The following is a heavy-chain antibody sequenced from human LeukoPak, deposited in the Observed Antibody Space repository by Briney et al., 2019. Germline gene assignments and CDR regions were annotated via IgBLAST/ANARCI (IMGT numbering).Heavy chain of an antibody. J-gene: IGHJ3*02. CDR3: ARYSRGYDSSGYYCVYLGSAFDI. CDR2: IYYSGST. V-gene: IGHV4-39*07. D-gene: IGHD3-22*01. CDR1: GGSISSSSYY. Sequence: SETLSLTCTVSGGSISSSSYYWGWIRQPPGKGLEWIGSIYYSGSTYYNPSLKSRVTISVDTSKNQFSLKLSSVTAADTAVYYCARYSRGYDSSGYYCVYLGSAFDIWGQGTMVTVSS.